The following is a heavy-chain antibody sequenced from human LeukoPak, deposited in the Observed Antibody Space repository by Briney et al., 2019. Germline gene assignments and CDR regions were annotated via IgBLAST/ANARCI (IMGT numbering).Heavy chain of an antibody. J-gene: IGHJ4*02. Sequence: GGSLRLSCAASGFTFSSYAMSWVRQAPGKGLEWVSAISGSGGSTYYADSVKGRFTISRDNSKNTLYLQMNSLRAKDTAVYYCAKDTGYSSSWSFDYWGQGTLVTVSS. V-gene: IGHV3-23*01. CDR1: GFTFSSYA. CDR2: ISGSGGST. CDR3: AKDTGYSSSWSFDY. D-gene: IGHD6-13*01.